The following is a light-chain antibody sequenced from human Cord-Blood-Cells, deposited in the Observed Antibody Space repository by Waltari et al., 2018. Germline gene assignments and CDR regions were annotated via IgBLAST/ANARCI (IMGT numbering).Light chain of an antibody. J-gene: IGLJ2*01. CDR3: SSYTSSSTLV. V-gene: IGLV2-14*03. Sequence: QSALTQPASVSGSPGQSLTISCTGTSSDDGGFNYVSWYQHHPGKHHNLMIYDVSKRPSGVSNRFSGSKSGNTASLTISGLQAEDEADYYCSSYTSSSTLVFGGGTKLTVL. CDR1: SSDDGGFNY. CDR2: DVS.